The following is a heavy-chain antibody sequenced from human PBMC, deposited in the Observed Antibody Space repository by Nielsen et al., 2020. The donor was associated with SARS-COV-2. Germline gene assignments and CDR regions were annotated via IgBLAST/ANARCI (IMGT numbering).Heavy chain of an antibody. CDR1: GFTFSDYA. D-gene: IGHD6-19*01. Sequence: GESLKISCAASGFTFSDYAMAWVRQAPGKGLEWVSVIKTNGGITYYADSVKGRFTISRDNSKNTLFLEMNGLRPEDTSMYYCARDVGGWMFFDLWGQGTLVTVSS. CDR3: ARDVGGWMFFDL. V-gene: IGHV3-23*01. J-gene: IGHJ4*02. CDR2: IKTNGGIT.